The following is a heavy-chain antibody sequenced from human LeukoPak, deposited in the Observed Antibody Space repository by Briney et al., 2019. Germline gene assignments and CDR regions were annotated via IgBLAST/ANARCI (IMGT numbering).Heavy chain of an antibody. CDR2: INHSGGT. J-gene: IGHJ5*02. D-gene: IGHD2-2*01. CDR3: AREYCTSTSCLNWFDP. V-gene: IGHV4-34*01. CDR1: GGSFSGYY. Sequence: SETLSLTCAVYGGSFSGYYWSWIRQPPGKGLEWIGEINHSGGTNYNPSLKSRVTISVDRSKNQFSLKLSSVTAADTAVYYCAREYCTSTSCLNWFDPWGQGTLVTVSS.